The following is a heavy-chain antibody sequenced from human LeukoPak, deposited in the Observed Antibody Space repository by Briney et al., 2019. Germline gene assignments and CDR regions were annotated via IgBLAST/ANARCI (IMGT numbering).Heavy chain of an antibody. Sequence: ASVKVSCKVSGGTFSSYAISWVRQAPGQGLEWMGGIIPIFGTANYAQKFQGRVTITTDESTSTAYMELSSLRSEDTAVYYCARGAIRITIFGVVILDMDVWGKGTTVTVSS. V-gene: IGHV1-69*05. J-gene: IGHJ6*03. D-gene: IGHD3-3*01. CDR2: IIPIFGTA. CDR1: GGTFSSYA. CDR3: ARGAIRITIFGVVILDMDV.